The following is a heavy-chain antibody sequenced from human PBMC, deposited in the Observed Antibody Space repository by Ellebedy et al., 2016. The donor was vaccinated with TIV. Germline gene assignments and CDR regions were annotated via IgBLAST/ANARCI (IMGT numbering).Heavy chain of an antibody. J-gene: IGHJ4*02. V-gene: IGHV3-74*01. CDR2: IDSDGSTT. Sequence: GESLKISCAASGFTFSNYWMHWVRQLPGKGLMWVSNIDSDGSTTIYADSVKGRFTISRDNAKNSLYLQMNALRAEDTAVYYCASGPSFGGYWGQGTLVTVSS. D-gene: IGHD3-10*01. CDR3: ASGPSFGGY. CDR1: GFTFSNYW.